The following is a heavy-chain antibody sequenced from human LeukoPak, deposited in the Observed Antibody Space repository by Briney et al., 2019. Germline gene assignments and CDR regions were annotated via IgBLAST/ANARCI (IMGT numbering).Heavy chain of an antibody. Sequence: PSQTLSLTCTVSGGSIRSHENYWSWLRQHPGKGLEWIGYIYHSGSTYYNPSLKSRVTISVDTSRSQFSLKLSSVTAADTAVYYCARAHNYDSLTGYYIDPWGQGTLVTVSS. CDR2: IYHSGST. CDR1: GGSIRSHENY. V-gene: IGHV4-31*03. D-gene: IGHD3-9*01. J-gene: IGHJ5*02. CDR3: ARAHNYDSLTGYYIDP.